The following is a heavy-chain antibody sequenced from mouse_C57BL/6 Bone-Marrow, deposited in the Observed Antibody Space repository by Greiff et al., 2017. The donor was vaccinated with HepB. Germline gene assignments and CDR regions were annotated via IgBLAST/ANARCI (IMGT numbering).Heavy chain of an antibody. CDR3: ARGWEVVATKDYAMDY. J-gene: IGHJ4*01. CDR2: IHPNSGST. Sequence: QVQLQQPGAELVKPGASVKLSCKASGYTFTSYWMHWVKQRPGQGLEWIGMIHPNSGSTNYNEKFKSKATLTVDKSSSTAYMQLSSLTSEDSAVYYCARGWEVVATKDYAMDYWGQGTSVTVSS. V-gene: IGHV1-64*01. CDR1: GYTFTSYW. D-gene: IGHD1-1*01.